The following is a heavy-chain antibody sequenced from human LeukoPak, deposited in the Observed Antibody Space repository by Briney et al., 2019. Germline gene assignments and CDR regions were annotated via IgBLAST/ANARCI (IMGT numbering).Heavy chain of an antibody. V-gene: IGHV3-73*01. J-gene: IGHJ4*02. CDR1: GFTFSGSA. Sequence: GGSLRLSCAASGFTFSGSAMHWVRQASGKGLEWVGRIRSKANSYATAYAASVKGRFTISRDDSKNTAYLQMNSLKTEDTAVYYCTRRWAVAGTDRDYWGQGTLVTVSS. D-gene: IGHD6-19*01. CDR3: TRRWAVAGTDRDY. CDR2: IRSKANSYAT.